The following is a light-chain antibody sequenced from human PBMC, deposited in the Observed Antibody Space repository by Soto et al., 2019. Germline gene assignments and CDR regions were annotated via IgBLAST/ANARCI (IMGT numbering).Light chain of an antibody. CDR1: QRVNSNY. J-gene: IGKJ1*01. CDR3: QQYGGSPWT. V-gene: IGKV3-20*01. Sequence: EIVLTQSPGTLSLSPGERATLSCRSSQRVNSNYLAWYQQKPGQAPRLLIYAASSRAAGFPARFSGSGSETDFTLTISSLEPEDFAVYYCQQYGGSPWTFGQGTKVDIK. CDR2: AAS.